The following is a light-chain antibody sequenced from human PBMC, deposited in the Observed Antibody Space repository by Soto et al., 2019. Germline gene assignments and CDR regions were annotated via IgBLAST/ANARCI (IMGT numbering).Light chain of an antibody. Sequence: QSALTQPPSASGSPGQSVTISCTGTSSDVGAYKYVSWYQQYPGKAPKLMIYDVTTRPSGVPDRCSGSKSGNTASLTVSGLQAEDEADYYCTSYVGNDIWVFGGGTKLTVL. CDR3: TSYVGNDIWV. J-gene: IGLJ3*02. CDR2: DVT. CDR1: SSDVGAYKY. V-gene: IGLV2-8*01.